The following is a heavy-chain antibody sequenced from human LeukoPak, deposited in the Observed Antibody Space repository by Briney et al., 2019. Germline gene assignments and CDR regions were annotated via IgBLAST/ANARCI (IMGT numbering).Heavy chain of an antibody. V-gene: IGHV4-31*11. D-gene: IGHD6-13*01. Sequence: SETLSLTCAVSGGSISSGGYSWSWIRQPPGKGLEWIGYIYYSGSTYYNPSLKSRVTISVDTSKNQFSLKLSSVTAADTAVYYCARDRIAGRWFDPWGQGTLVTVSS. CDR3: ARDRIAGRWFDP. J-gene: IGHJ5*02. CDR2: IYYSGST. CDR1: GGSISSGGYS.